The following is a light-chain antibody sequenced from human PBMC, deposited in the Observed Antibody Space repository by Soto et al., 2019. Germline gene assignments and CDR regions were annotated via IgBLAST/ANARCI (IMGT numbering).Light chain of an antibody. CDR2: GDT. V-gene: IGLV1-40*01. Sequence: QSVLTQPPSVSGAPGQRVTISCTGSSSNIGAGYDVHWYQHLPGTAPKLLISGDTNRPSGVPDRFSGSKSGTSASLAITGLRAEDEADYYCQSFDSSLSGWLFGGGTKVTVL. J-gene: IGLJ3*02. CDR3: QSFDSSLSGWL. CDR1: SSNIGAGYD.